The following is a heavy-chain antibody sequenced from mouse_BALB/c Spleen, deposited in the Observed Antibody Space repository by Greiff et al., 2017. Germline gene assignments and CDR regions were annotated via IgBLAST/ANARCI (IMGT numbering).Heavy chain of an antibody. CDR3: ARDGSSPYYYAMDY. CDR1: GFNIKDT. Sequence: VQLQQSGAELVKPGASVKLSCTASGFNIKDTICHGVNQRLDQGLEWMGRIDPANGNTKYDPKFQGKATITADTSSNTAYLQLSSLTSEDTAVYYCARDGSSPYYYAMDYWGQGTSVTVSS. D-gene: IGHD1-1*01. CDR2: IDPANGNT. J-gene: IGHJ4*01. V-gene: IGHV14-3*02.